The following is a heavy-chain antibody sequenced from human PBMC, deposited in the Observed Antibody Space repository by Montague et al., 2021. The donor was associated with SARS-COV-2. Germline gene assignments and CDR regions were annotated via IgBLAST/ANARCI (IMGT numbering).Heavy chain of an antibody. J-gene: IGHJ6*03. CDR1: GTSFSGYY. Sequence: SETLSLTCVVHGTSFSGYYWNWIRQPPGKGLEWIGEINHGGSTKXSPSLKSRLTISADTSKNQFSLKLTSVAATDTAVYYCARLRDGVVPSPILGIGPYFTYYYMDVWAKGTTVTVS. D-gene: IGHD2-15*01. CDR3: ARLRDGVVPSPILGIGPYFTYYYMDV. V-gene: IGHV4-34*01. CDR2: INHGGST.